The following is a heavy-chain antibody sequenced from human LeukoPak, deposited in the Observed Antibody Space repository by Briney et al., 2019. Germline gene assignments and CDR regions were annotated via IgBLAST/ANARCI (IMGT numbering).Heavy chain of an antibody. V-gene: IGHV3-30*02. CDR2: IQYDGSKK. J-gene: IGHJ4*02. Sequence: GGSLRLSCVASGFTFSSNGMHWVRQAPGKGLEWVTFIQYDGSKKYYADSVKGRFTISRDNSKNTLYLEMNSLRAEDTAVYYCAKERGGWSGYGFDYWGQGTLVTVSS. CDR1: GFTFSSNG. D-gene: IGHD3-3*01. CDR3: AKERGGWSGYGFDY.